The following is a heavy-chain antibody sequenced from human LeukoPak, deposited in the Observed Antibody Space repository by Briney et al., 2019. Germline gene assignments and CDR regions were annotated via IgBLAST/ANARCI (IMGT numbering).Heavy chain of an antibody. J-gene: IGHJ4*02. CDR2: IYYSGST. D-gene: IGHD5-18*01. CDR1: GGSISSGGYY. Sequence: SQTLSLTCTVSGGSISSGGYYWSWIRQHPGKGLEWTGYIYYSGSTYYNPSLKSRVTISVDTSKNQFSLKLSSVTAADTAVYYCARDNRGKGYSYGYDYWGQGTLVTVSS. V-gene: IGHV4-31*03. CDR3: ARDNRGKGYSYGYDY.